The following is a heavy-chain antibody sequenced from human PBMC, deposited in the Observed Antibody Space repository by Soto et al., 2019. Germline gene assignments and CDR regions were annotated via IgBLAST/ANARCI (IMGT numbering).Heavy chain of an antibody. CDR1: GFTFSSYD. CDR3: ARAGGTTVTGLWHFDS. J-gene: IGHJ4*02. CDR2: IWYDGTQK. Sequence: PGGALRLSCAASGFTFSSYDMHWVRQPPGKGLEWLAAIWYDGTQKYYADSVKGRFTISRDNSKKTLYLEMNSLRAEDTAVYYCARAGGTTVTGLWHFDSWGQGTLVTVSS. D-gene: IGHD4-17*01. V-gene: IGHV3-33*08.